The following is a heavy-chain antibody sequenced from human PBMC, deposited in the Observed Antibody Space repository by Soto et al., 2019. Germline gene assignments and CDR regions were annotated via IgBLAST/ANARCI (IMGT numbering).Heavy chain of an antibody. D-gene: IGHD3-22*01. V-gene: IGHV4-59*01. J-gene: IGHJ3*02. CDR3: VRDYYDTSGYPNTFDM. Sequence: PSETLSLTCTVSRGSINENYYWNWIRQSPGKGLEWIGYVFHTGTTHYNPSLESRVTLSISTSKNQFSLTLTSVAASDTAIYFCVRDYYDTSGYPNTFDMWGQGTMVTVSS. CDR2: VFHTGTT. CDR1: RGSINENYY.